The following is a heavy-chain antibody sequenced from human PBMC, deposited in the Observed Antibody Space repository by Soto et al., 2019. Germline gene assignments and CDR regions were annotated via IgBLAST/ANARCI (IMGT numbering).Heavy chain of an antibody. D-gene: IGHD3-22*01. CDR1: GYTFTSYG. CDR2: ISAYNGNT. J-gene: IGHJ5*02. CDR3: ARRSNHYDCSGYPLDWFDP. V-gene: IGHV1-18*01. Sequence: ASVKVSCKASGYTFTSYGISWVRQAPGQGLEWMGWISAYNGNTNYAQKLQGRVTMTTDTSTSTAYMELRSLRSDDTAVYYCARRSNHYDCSGYPLDWFDPWGQGTLVTVSS.